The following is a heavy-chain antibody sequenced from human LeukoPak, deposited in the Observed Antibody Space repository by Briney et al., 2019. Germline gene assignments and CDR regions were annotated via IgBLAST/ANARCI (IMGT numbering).Heavy chain of an antibody. J-gene: IGHJ4*02. CDR2: VYYAGNL. CDR1: GGSIGKYH. V-gene: IGHV4-59*01. Sequence: SETLSLTCSVSGGSIGKYHWTWIRQPPGKRLEWIGYVYYAGNLNYNPSLDHRVSLSIDTSKNQFSLSLSSVTAADTAVYYCARGSAPGTGPPSLDSWGQGTLVTVSS. D-gene: IGHD6-13*01. CDR3: ARGSAPGTGPPSLDS.